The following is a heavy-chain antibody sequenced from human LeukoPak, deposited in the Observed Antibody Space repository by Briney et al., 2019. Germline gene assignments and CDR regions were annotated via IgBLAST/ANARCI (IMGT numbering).Heavy chain of an antibody. Sequence: KPSETLSLTCTVSGVSISSYYWSWIRQPPGKGLEWIGYIYYSGSTNYNPSLKSRVTISVDTSKNQFSLKPSSVTAAHTAVYCCARDRVWFDPWGHGTPVAVSS. J-gene: IGHJ5*02. CDR3: ARDRVWFDP. CDR1: GVSISSYY. CDR2: IYYSGST. V-gene: IGHV4-59*01.